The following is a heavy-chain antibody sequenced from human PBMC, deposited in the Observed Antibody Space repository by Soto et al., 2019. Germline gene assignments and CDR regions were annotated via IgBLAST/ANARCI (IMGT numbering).Heavy chain of an antibody. CDR3: ASVIVGATEVDY. J-gene: IGHJ4*02. Sequence: QVQLQESGPGLVKPSQTLSLTCTVSGGSISSGGYYWSWIRQHPGKGLEWIGYIYYSGSTYYNPSLKRRVTIAVATSKNQCSLKLSSVTAADTAVYYCASVIVGATEVDYWGQGTLVTVSS. D-gene: IGHD1-26*01. CDR1: GGSISSGGYY. CDR2: IYYSGST. V-gene: IGHV4-31*03.